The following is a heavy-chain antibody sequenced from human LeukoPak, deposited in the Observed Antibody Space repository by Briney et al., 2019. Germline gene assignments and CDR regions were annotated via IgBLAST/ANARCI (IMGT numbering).Heavy chain of an antibody. V-gene: IGHV3-53*01. J-gene: IGHJ6*02. Sequence: GGSLRLSCAASGFPVSSNYMSWVRQAPGKGLEWVSVIYSGGSTYYADSVKGRFTISRDNSKNTLYLEMSSLRAEDTAVYYCARSRGYGMDVWGQGTTVTVSS. CDR3: ARSRGYGMDV. CDR1: GFPVSSNY. D-gene: IGHD2-2*01. CDR2: IYSGGST.